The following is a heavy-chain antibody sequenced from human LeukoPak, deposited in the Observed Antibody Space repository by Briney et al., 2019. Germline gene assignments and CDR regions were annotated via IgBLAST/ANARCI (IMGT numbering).Heavy chain of an antibody. Sequence: GASVKVSCKASGYTFTSYGISWVRQAPGQGLEWMGWISAYNDNTNYAQKLQGRVTMTTDTSTSTAYMELRSLRSDDTAVYYCARVHYDILTGYSYFDYWGLGTLVTVSS. J-gene: IGHJ4*02. CDR1: GYTFTSYG. CDR3: ARVHYDILTGYSYFDY. D-gene: IGHD3-9*01. CDR2: ISAYNDNT. V-gene: IGHV1-18*01.